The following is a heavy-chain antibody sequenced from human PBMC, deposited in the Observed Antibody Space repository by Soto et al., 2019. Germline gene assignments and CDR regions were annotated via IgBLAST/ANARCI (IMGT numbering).Heavy chain of an antibody. CDR3: ARGQPGLFSFDS. CDR1: GGSVCSDFSS. D-gene: IGHD3-9*01. V-gene: IGHV4-30-2*01. Sequence: QLHLQESGSGLLKPSQTLSLTCGVSGGSVCSDFSSWIWIRQTSGKGLEWIGYIYHSGSSYFNPSLVSRGSISIDTSKNQFSLNLTSVTAADTAVYYCARGQPGLFSFDSWGQGILVTVSS. J-gene: IGHJ4*02. CDR2: IYHSGSS.